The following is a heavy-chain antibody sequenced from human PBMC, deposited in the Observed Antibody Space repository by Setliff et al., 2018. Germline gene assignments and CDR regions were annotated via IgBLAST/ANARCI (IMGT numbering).Heavy chain of an antibody. Sequence: SETLSLTCTVSGGSISSHYWSWIRQPPGKGLEWIGSFYYTGSTNYNPSLKSRVTMSVDTSKNQFSLKLSSVTAADTAVYYCATPREYYNFWSGDNTGYYGMDVWGQGTTVTVSS. CDR2: FYYTGST. J-gene: IGHJ6*02. V-gene: IGHV4-59*11. D-gene: IGHD3-3*01. CDR3: ATPREYYNFWSGDNTGYYGMDV. CDR1: GGSISSHY.